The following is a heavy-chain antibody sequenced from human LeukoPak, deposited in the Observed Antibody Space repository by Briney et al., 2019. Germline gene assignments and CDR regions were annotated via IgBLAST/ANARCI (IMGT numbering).Heavy chain of an antibody. CDR2: ISGSGGST. J-gene: IGHJ6*03. V-gene: IGHV3-23*01. D-gene: IGHD1-26*01. CDR1: GFTFSSYA. CDR3: AKGGSLYYYYYYYMDV. Sequence: GGSLRLSCAASGFTFSSYAMSWVRQAPGKGLEWVSAISGSGGSTYYADSVKGRFTISRDNSKNTLYLQMNSLRAEDTAVYYCAKGGSLYYYYYYYMDVWGKGTTVTVSS.